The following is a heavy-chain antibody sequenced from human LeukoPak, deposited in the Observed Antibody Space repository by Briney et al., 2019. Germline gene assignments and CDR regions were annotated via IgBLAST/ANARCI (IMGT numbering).Heavy chain of an antibody. V-gene: IGHV3-43*02. CDR1: GFTFDDYA. Sequence: GGSLRLSCAASGFTFDDYAMHWVRQGPGKSLEWVSLINENGDIAYYGNSVRGRFTVSRDNAKNSLYLQMNSLTTEDTALYYCAKARWEPNFDYWGQGTLVTVSS. J-gene: IGHJ4*02. CDR3: AKARWEPNFDY. D-gene: IGHD1-26*01. CDR2: INENGDIA.